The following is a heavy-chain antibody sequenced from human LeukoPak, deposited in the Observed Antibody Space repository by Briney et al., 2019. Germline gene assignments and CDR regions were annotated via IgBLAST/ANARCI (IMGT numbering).Heavy chain of an antibody. D-gene: IGHD3-3*01. Sequence: GGSLRLSCAASGFTFSSYAMSWVRQAPGKGLEWVSTISGSGGKTYYADSVKGRFTISRDNAKNSLYLQMNSLRAEDTAVYYCAREGTGDFWSGYYPSFYYYYYYMDVWGKGTTVTVSS. CDR3: AREGTGDFWSGYYPSFYYYYYYMDV. CDR1: GFTFSSYA. CDR2: ISGSGGKT. V-gene: IGHV3-23*01. J-gene: IGHJ6*03.